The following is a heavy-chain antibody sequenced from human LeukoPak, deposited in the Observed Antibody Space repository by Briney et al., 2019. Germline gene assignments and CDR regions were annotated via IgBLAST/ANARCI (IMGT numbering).Heavy chain of an antibody. V-gene: IGHV3-30*18. Sequence: PGGSLILSCAASGFSFSSYGMHWVRQAPGKGLEWVAVILYDGSNTYYVDSVKGRFTISRDNSKNTLYLQMNSLRAEDTAVYYCAKRGIVGAAYHFDYWGQGTLVTVSS. CDR3: AKRGIVGAAYHFDY. J-gene: IGHJ4*02. CDR1: GFSFSSYG. D-gene: IGHD1-26*01. CDR2: ILYDGSNT.